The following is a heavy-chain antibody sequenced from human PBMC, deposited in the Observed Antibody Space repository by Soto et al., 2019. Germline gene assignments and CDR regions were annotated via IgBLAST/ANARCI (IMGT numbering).Heavy chain of an antibody. CDR2: FIPIFGTT. V-gene: IGHV1-69*12. Sequence: QVVQSGAEVKKPGSSVKVSCKASGGTFNRQAFSWVRQAPGQGLEWMGGFIPIFGTTDYSQKFQGRVPITADEATSTACMELSSLTSDDTAVYYCARVDSSMFEGGEWFDPWGQGTLVTVSS. CDR1: GGTFNRQA. D-gene: IGHD3-10*02. J-gene: IGHJ5*02. CDR3: ARVDSSMFEGGEWFDP.